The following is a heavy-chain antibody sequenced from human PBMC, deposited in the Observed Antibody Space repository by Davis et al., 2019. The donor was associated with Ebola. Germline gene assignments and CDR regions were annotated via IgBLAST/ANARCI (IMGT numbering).Heavy chain of an antibody. CDR2: INPNSGNT. D-gene: IGHD6-13*01. CDR1: GYTFTGYD. V-gene: IGHV1-8*01. CDR3: ARDLPGIAAAGT. J-gene: IGHJ4*02. Sequence: ASVKVSCKASGYTFTGYDINWVRQATGQGLEWMGWINPNSGNTGYAQKFQGRVTMTTDTSTSTAYMELRSLRSDDTAVYYCARDLPGIAAAGTWGQGTLVTVSS.